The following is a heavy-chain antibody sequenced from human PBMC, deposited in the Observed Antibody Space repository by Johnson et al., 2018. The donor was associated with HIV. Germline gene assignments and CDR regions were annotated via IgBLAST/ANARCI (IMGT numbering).Heavy chain of an antibody. Sequence: QVQLVESGGGVVLPGRSLRLSCAASGFTFSSYAMHWVRQAPGTGLEWVAVISYVGSNKSYADPVKGRFTNSRDNSKNTLYLQMNSLRAEDTAVYYCAKGGRFDAFDIWGKGTMVTVSS. V-gene: IGHV3-30*04. CDR1: GFTFSSYA. CDR2: ISYVGSNK. J-gene: IGHJ3*02. CDR3: AKGGRFDAFDI. D-gene: IGHD3-16*01.